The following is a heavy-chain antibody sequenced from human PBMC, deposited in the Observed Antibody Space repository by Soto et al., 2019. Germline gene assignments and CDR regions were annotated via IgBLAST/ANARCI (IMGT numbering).Heavy chain of an antibody. V-gene: IGHV3-21*01. J-gene: IGHJ6*02. CDR3: ARDGCSGGSCYSGYYYYGMDV. CDR2: ISSSSSYI. D-gene: IGHD2-15*01. CDR1: GFTFSSYS. Sequence: GGSLRLSCAASGFTFSSYSMNWVRQAPGKGLEWVSSISSSSSYIYYADSVKGRFTISRDNAKNSLYLQMNSLRAEDTAVHYCARDGCSGGSCYSGYYYYGMDVWGQGTTVTVSS.